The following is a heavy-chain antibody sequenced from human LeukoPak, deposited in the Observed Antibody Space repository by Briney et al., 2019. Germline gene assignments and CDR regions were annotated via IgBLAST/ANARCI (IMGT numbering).Heavy chain of an antibody. CDR1: GFTLGAYW. D-gene: IGHD4-11*01. CDR3: ARGLQYHEPLYFDS. V-gene: IGHV3-21*01. J-gene: IGHJ4*02. Sequence: PGGSLRLSCAASGFTLGAYWMNWVRQAPGKGLEWVSSISSSSTYISYPDSVKGRFTISRDNAKNSLYLQMNSLRDDDSAVYYCARGLQYHEPLYFDSWGQGTLVTVSS. CDR2: ISSSSTYI.